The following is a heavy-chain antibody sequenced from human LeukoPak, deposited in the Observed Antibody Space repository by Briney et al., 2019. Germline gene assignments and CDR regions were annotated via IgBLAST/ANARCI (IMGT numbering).Heavy chain of an antibody. Sequence: SETLSLTCAVYGGSFSGHYWSWIRQPAGKGLEWIGRIYTSGSTNYNPSLKSRVTMSVDTSKNQFSLKLSSVTAADTAVYYCAREGGQRWLQSNWFDPWGQGTLVTVSS. D-gene: IGHD5-24*01. CDR2: IYTSGST. J-gene: IGHJ5*02. V-gene: IGHV4-4*07. CDR3: AREGGQRWLQSNWFDP. CDR1: GGSFSGHY.